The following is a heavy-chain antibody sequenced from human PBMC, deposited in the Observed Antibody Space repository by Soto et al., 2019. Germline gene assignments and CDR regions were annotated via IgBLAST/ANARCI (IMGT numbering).Heavy chain of an antibody. Sequence: QVQLVQSGAEVKKPGSSVKVSCQASGGSLSNYGISWVRQAPGQVLEWMGGIIPVFGTANYAQKFQGRVTITADESTNIVYMDVTSLRSEDTAVYYCARGEATKIVVTTYYAMDVWGQGTTVTVSS. J-gene: IGHJ6*02. D-gene: IGHD4-17*01. V-gene: IGHV1-69*12. CDR2: IIPVFGTA. CDR3: ARGEATKIVVTTYYAMDV. CDR1: GGSLSNYG.